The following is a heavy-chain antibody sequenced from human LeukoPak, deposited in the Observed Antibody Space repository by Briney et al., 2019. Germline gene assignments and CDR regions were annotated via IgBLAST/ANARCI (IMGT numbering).Heavy chain of an antibody. V-gene: IGHV3-21*01. CDR2: ISSSSSYI. J-gene: IGHJ3*02. CDR1: GFTFSSYS. D-gene: IGHD2-2*01. Sequence: GGSLRLSCAASGFTFSSYSMNWVRQAPGKGLEWVSSISSSSSYIYYADSVKGRFTISRDNAKNSLYLQMNSLRAEDTAVYYCARETYCSSTSCSNGDAFDIWGQGTMVTVSS. CDR3: ARETYCSSTSCSNGDAFDI.